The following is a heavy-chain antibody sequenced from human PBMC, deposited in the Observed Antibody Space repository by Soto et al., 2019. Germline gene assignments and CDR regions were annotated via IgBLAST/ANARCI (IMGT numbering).Heavy chain of an antibody. Sequence: ASVKVSCKASGYTFTCYAMHWARQAPGQRLEWMGWINAGNGNTKYSQKFQGRVTITRDTSASTAYMELSSLRSEDTAVHYCARAVAVAAEFDYWGQGTLVTVSP. CDR2: INAGNGNT. CDR3: ARAVAVAAEFDY. J-gene: IGHJ4*02. V-gene: IGHV1-3*01. CDR1: GYTFTCYA. D-gene: IGHD6-19*01.